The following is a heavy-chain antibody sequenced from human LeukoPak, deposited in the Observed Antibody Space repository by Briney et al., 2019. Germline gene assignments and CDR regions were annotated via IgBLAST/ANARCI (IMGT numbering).Heavy chain of an antibody. D-gene: IGHD3-9*01. CDR2: ISSSSSTI. V-gene: IGHV3-48*01. CDR3: ARALRYFDWLSTSPEYNWFDP. CDR1: GFTFSSYS. J-gene: IGHJ5*02. Sequence: GSLRLSCAASGFTFSSYSMNWVRQAPGKGLEWVSYISSSSSTIYYADSVKGRFTISRDNAKNSLYLQMNSLSAEDTAVYYCARALRYFDWLSTSPEYNWFDPWGQGTLVTVSS.